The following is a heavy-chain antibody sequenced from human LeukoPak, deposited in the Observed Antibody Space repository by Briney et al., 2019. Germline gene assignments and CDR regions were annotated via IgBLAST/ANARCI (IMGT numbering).Heavy chain of an antibody. CDR2: ISSSSSYI. CDR1: GFTFSSYS. J-gene: IGHJ4*02. V-gene: IGHV3-21*01. Sequence: GGFLRLSCAASGFTFSSYSMNWVRQAPGKGLEWVSSISSSSSYIYYADSVKGRFTISRDNAKNSLYLQMNSLRAEDTAVYYCARATENIVVVPADHWGQGTLVTVSS. CDR3: ARATENIVVVPADH. D-gene: IGHD2-2*01.